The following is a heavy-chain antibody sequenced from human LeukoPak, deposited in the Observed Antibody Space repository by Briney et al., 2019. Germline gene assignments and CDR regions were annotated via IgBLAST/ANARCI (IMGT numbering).Heavy chain of an antibody. CDR3: ARGQYCSTTTCYSARRYFDF. CDR2: INDSGST. J-gene: IGHJ4*02. Sequence: PSETLSLTCAVSGGALSNYFWTWIRQPPGKGLEWIAEINDSGSTNSNSSLRSRVAISVDTSKNQFSLRLTSVTAADTAVYYCARGQYCSTTTCYSARRYFDFWGQGTLVTVSS. CDR1: GGALSNYF. V-gene: IGHV4-34*01. D-gene: IGHD2-2*01.